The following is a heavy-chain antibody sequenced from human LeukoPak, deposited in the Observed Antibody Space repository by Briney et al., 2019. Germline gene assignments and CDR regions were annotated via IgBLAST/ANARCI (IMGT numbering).Heavy chain of an antibody. D-gene: IGHD6-19*01. CDR3: ARDGVALTGGWFDP. Sequence: SETLSLTCTVSGYSLSTGYYWGWIRQPPGKGLEWIGSIYHSGSAYYNPSLKSRVTISVDTSKNQFSLKLSSVTAADTAVYYCARDGVALTGGWFDPWGPGTLVTVSS. CDR1: GYSLSTGYY. V-gene: IGHV4-38-2*02. CDR2: IYHSGSA. J-gene: IGHJ5*02.